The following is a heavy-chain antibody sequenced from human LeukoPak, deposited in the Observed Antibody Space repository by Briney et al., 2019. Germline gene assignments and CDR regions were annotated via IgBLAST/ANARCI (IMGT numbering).Heavy chain of an antibody. Sequence: GGSLRLSCAASGFTFSSYAMSWVRQAPGKGLEWVSSISSTSIYIYYADSVKGRFTISRDNAENSLYLQMNSLRPEDTAVYYCARDGGERYCSSTGCYKDRFDPWGQGTLVTVSS. D-gene: IGHD2-2*02. CDR1: GFTFSSYA. CDR2: ISSTSIYI. CDR3: ARDGGERYCSSTGCYKDRFDP. J-gene: IGHJ5*02. V-gene: IGHV3-21*01.